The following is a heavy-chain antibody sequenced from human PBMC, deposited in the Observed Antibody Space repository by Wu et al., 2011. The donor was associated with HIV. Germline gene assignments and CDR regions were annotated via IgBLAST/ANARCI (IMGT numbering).Heavy chain of an antibody. CDR1: GYTFTSYY. CDR2: INPSGGST. D-gene: IGHD3-3*01. CDR3: AAGQPMKRLYFQH. Sequence: QVQLVQSGAEVKKPGASVKVSCKASGYTFTSYYMHWVRQAPGQGLEWMGIINPSGGSTGYAQKFQGRVTMTRDTSTSTVYMELSSLRSEDTAVYYCAAGQPMKRLYFQHWGQGTLVTVSS. V-gene: IGHV1-46*01. J-gene: IGHJ1*01.